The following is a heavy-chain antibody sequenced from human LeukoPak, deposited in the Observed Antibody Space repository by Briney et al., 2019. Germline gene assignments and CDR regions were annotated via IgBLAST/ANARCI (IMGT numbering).Heavy chain of an antibody. D-gene: IGHD6-19*01. CDR1: GFTVGSNY. CDR3: ARDGRAVAGNGGVDAFDI. V-gene: IGHV3-30-3*01. Sequence: PGGSLRLSCAASGFTVGSNYMSWVRQAPGKGLEWVAVISYDGSNKYYADSVKGRFTISRDNSKNTLYLQMNSLRAEDTAVYYCARDGRAVAGNGGVDAFDIWGQGTMVTVSS. CDR2: ISYDGSNK. J-gene: IGHJ3*02.